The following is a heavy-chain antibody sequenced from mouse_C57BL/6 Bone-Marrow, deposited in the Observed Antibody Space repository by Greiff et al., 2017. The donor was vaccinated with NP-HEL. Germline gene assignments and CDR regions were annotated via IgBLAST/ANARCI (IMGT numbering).Heavy chain of an antibody. V-gene: IGHV1-7*01. CDR2: INPSSGYT. J-gene: IGHJ2*01. CDR1: GYTFTSYW. CDR3: ASPILLYYYGSSLFDD. D-gene: IGHD1-1*01. Sequence: QVQLQQSGAELAKPGASVKLSCKASGYTFTSYWMHWVKQRPGQGLEWIGYINPSSGYTKYNQKFKDKATLTADKSSSTAYMQLSSLTYEDSAVYYCASPILLYYYGSSLFDDWGQGTTLTVSS.